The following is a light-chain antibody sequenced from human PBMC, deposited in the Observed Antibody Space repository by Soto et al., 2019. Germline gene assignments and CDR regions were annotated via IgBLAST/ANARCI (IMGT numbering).Light chain of an antibody. V-gene: IGKV3-11*01. CDR2: DAS. J-gene: IGKJ5*01. Sequence: EIVLTQSPATLSLSPGERATPSCRASQSVSRNLAWYQQKPGQAPRLLIYDASNRAPGIPARFSGSGSGTDFTLTISSLEPEDFAVYSCQQRSNWPVTFGQGNDWRL. CDR3: QQRSNWPVT. CDR1: QSVSRN.